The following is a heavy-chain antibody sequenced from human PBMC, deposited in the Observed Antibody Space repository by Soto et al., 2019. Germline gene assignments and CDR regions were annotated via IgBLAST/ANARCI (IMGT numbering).Heavy chain of an antibody. J-gene: IGHJ4*02. V-gene: IGHV4-39*01. CDR3: ARRPSFPLAYYYGSGSSPVL. D-gene: IGHD3-10*01. Sequence: PSETLSLTCTVSGGSISSSSYYWGWIRQPPGKGLEWIGSIYYSGSTYYNPSPKSRVTISVDTSKNQFSLKLSSVTAADTAVYYCARRPSFPLAYYYGSGSSPVLRGQGTLVTVSS. CDR2: IYYSGST. CDR1: GGSISSSSYY.